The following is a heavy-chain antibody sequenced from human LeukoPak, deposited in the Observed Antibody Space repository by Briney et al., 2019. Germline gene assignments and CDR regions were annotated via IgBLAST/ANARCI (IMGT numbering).Heavy chain of an antibody. V-gene: IGHV4-39*01. Sequence: SETLSLTCTVSGGSISSSSFYWGWIRQPPGRGLEWIGSIYYSRSTSYNPSLKSRVTISVDTSKNQFSLKLSSVTAADTAVYYCARLPTITFFDYWGQGTLVTVSS. J-gene: IGHJ4*02. D-gene: IGHD5-12*01. CDR2: IYYSRST. CDR1: GGSISSSSFY. CDR3: ARLPTITFFDY.